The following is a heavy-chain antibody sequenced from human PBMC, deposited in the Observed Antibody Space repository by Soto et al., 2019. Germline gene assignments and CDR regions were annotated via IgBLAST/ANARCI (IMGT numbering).Heavy chain of an antibody. D-gene: IGHD2-2*03. CDR2: ISPIFGTA. V-gene: IGHV1-69*13. CDR3: ARDSGAGEMDIVAGTPYYYGMDV. J-gene: IGHJ6*02. Sequence: GASGKVSCKASGGTFSSYAISWVRQAPGQGLDWMGRISPIFGTANYAQKFQGRVTITADESTSTAYMELSSLRSEDTAVYYCARDSGAGEMDIVAGTPYYYGMDVWGQGTTVTVSS. CDR1: GGTFSSYA.